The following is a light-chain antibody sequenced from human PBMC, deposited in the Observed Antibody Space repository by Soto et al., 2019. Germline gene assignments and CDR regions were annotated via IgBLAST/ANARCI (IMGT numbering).Light chain of an antibody. Sequence: EIVMTQSPATLTVSPGERATLSCRASQSVDSNVAWYQQKPGQAPRLLIYGAVTRATGIPARVSGSGSGTEFTLTISSLQSEDFGVYYYQQYNNSPRTFGPGTQVDVK. J-gene: IGKJ3*01. V-gene: IGKV3-15*01. CDR2: GAV. CDR1: QSVDSN. CDR3: QQYNNSPRT.